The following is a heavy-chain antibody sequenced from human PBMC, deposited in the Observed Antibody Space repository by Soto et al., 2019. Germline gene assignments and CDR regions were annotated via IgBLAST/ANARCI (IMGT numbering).Heavy chain of an antibody. Sequence: QVQLVQSGAEVKKPGSSVKVSCKASGGTFSSYAISWVRQAPGQGLEWMGGIIPIFGTANYAQKFQGRVTITADETTSTAYMELSSLRSEDTAVYYCARDLIVGATGYYGMDVWGQGTTVTVSS. J-gene: IGHJ6*02. V-gene: IGHV1-69*01. CDR2: IIPIFGTA. CDR1: GGTFSSYA. D-gene: IGHD1-26*01. CDR3: ARDLIVGATGYYGMDV.